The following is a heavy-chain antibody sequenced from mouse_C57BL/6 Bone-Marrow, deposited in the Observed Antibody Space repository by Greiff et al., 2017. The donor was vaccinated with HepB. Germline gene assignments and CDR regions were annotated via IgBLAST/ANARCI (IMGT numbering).Heavy chain of an antibody. Sequence: QVQLQQPGAELVIPGASVKLSCKASGYTFTSYWMHWVKQRPGQGLEWIGEIDPSDSYTNYNQKFKGKSTLTVDKSSSTAYMQLSSLTSEDSAVYYCARGGYDGYFDYWGQGTTLTVSS. CDR3: ARGGYDGYFDY. J-gene: IGHJ2*01. D-gene: IGHD2-3*01. V-gene: IGHV1-69*01. CDR1: GYTFTSYW. CDR2: IDPSDSYT.